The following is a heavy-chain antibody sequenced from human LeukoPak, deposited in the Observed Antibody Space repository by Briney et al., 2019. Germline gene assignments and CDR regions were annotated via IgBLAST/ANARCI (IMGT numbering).Heavy chain of an antibody. CDR1: GGSITSYY. D-gene: IGHD6-19*01. V-gene: IGHV4-59*08. J-gene: IGHJ4*02. CDR2: VFYSGST. CDR3: ARHGRNSGAPNY. Sequence: PSETLSLTCTVSGGSITSYYWSWIRQPPGKGLEWIGYVFYSGSTNYNPSLKSRVNISVTTSKSQFSLNLRSVTSAHTARYYCARHGRNSGAPNYGGQGTMVTVSS.